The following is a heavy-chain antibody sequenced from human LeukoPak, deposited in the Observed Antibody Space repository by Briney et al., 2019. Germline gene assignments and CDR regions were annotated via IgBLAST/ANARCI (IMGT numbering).Heavy chain of an antibody. Sequence: PGGSLRLSCAASGFTFSSYAMSWVRQAPGEGLEWVSAISGSGGSTYYADSVKGRFTISRDNSKNTLYLQMNSLRAEDTAVYYCAKGEDGYNYVDYWGQGTLVTVSS. V-gene: IGHV3-23*01. J-gene: IGHJ4*02. CDR3: AKGEDGYNYVDY. CDR1: GFTFSSYA. CDR2: ISGSGGST. D-gene: IGHD5-24*01.